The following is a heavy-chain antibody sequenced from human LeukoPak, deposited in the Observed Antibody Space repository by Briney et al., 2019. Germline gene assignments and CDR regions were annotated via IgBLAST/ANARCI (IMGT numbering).Heavy chain of an antibody. CDR1: GFTFSSYS. CDR3: AKDTD. CDR2: ISWNSGSI. V-gene: IGHV3-9*01. J-gene: IGHJ4*02. Sequence: GGSLRLSCAASGFTFSSYSMNWVRQAPGKGLEWVSGISWNSGSIGYADSVKGRFTISRDNAKNSLYLQMNSLRAEDTALYYCAKDTDWGQGTLVTVSS.